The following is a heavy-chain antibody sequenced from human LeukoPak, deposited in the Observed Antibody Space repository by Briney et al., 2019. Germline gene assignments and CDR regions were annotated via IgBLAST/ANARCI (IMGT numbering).Heavy chain of an antibody. J-gene: IGHJ4*02. CDR1: GFTFSSYG. CDR2: IWYDGSRI. D-gene: IGHD6-13*01. V-gene: IGHV3-33*01. Sequence: GGSLRLSCAASGFTFSSYGMHWVRQAPGKGLEWVAVIWYDGSRIYYADSVKGRLTISRDNSQNALFLQMDSLRAEDTAVYYCARRGDSSSWLDYWGQGTLVTVSS. CDR3: ARRGDSSSWLDY.